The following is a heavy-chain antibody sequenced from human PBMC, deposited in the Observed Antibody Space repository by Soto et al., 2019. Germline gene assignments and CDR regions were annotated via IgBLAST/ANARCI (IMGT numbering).Heavy chain of an antibody. Sequence: SETLSLTCTVSGGSISSYYWSWIRQPAGKGLEWIGRIYTSGSTNYNPSLKGRVTMSVDTSKNQFSLKLSAVTAADTAVYYCARAQYYYDSSGYYWGGYFDYWGQGTLVTVSS. CDR2: IYTSGST. V-gene: IGHV4-4*07. J-gene: IGHJ4*02. D-gene: IGHD3-22*01. CDR3: ARAQYYYDSSGYYWGGYFDY. CDR1: GGSISSYY.